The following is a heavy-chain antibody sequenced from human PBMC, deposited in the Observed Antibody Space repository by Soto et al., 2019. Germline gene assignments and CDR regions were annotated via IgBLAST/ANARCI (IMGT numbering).Heavy chain of an antibody. CDR3: AKHAPSYYHFDY. CDR2: VTGSGGTT. CDR1: GFTFSSYA. Sequence: EVQLLESGGGLVQPGGSLRLSCAASGFTFSSYAMTWVRQAPGKGLEWVSAVTGSGGTTYYADSVKGRFTISRDNSKNTLSLQMNSLRAEDTAVYFCAKHAPSYYHFDYWGQGTLVTVSS. J-gene: IGHJ4*02. V-gene: IGHV3-23*01. D-gene: IGHD3-10*01.